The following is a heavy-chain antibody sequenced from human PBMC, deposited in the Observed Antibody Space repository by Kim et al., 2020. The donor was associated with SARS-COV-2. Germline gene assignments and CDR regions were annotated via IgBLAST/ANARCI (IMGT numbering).Heavy chain of an antibody. D-gene: IGHD1-26*01. CDR3: TRGGFQGANDV. Sequence: GGSLRLSCVASGVSFSDHYMDWARQAPGKGLEGVGRIKKKSDRDSTEYAASVKGRFTVPRDDSKSSLYLQMNGRKAEDAAVYFCTRGGFQGANDVWGQG. CDR1: GVSFSDHY. V-gene: IGHV3-72*01. CDR2: IKKKSDRDST. J-gene: IGHJ3*01.